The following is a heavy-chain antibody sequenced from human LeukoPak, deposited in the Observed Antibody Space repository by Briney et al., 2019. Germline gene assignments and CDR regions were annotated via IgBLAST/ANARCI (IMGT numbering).Heavy chain of an antibody. D-gene: IGHD4-17*01. CDR1: GYSISSGYY. V-gene: IGHV4-38-2*02. Sequence: PSETLSLTCAVSGYSISSGYYWGWIRQPPGKRLEWIGSIYHSGSTYYNPSLKSRVTISVDTSKNQFSLKLSSVTAADTAVYYCARDSGGNYGDYDGIGAFDIWGQGTMVTVSS. J-gene: IGHJ3*02. CDR3: ARDSGGNYGDYDGIGAFDI. CDR2: IYHSGST.